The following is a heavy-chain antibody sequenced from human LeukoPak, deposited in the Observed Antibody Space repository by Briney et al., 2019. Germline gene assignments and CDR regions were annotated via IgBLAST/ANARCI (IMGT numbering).Heavy chain of an antibody. Sequence: SETLSLTCTVSGGSIRSSTYYWGWLREPPWKGLEWIGSIYYSGNIYNNPFLRSRATISVDTSKNKFSLKLSSVTAAATVVYYCAQLYSGTRPPDHWGQGTLVTVSS. CDR2: IYYSGNI. CDR3: AQLYSGTRPPDH. V-gene: IGHV4-39*01. CDR1: GGSIRSSTYY. D-gene: IGHD3-10*01. J-gene: IGHJ4*02.